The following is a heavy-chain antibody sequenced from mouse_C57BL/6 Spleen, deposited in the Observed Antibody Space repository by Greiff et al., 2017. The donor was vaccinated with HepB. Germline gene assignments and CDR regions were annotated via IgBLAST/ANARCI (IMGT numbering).Heavy chain of an antibody. CDR2: ISSGGDYI. V-gene: IGHV5-9-1*02. J-gene: IGHJ1*03. CDR3: TRGGLENLTPVEATRWSFGV. Sequence: EVKLMESGEGLVKPGGSLKLSCAASGFTFSSYAMSWVRQTPEKRLEWVAYISSGGDYIYYADTVKGRFTISRDNARNTLYLQMSSLKSEDTAMYYCTRGGLENLTPVEATRWSFGVWGKVTTVTVSS. D-gene: IGHD1-1*01. CDR1: GFTFSSYA.